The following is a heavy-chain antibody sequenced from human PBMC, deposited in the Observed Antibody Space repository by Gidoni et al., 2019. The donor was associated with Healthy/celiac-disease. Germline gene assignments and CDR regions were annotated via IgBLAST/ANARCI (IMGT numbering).Heavy chain of an antibody. J-gene: IGHJ6*02. CDR3: AREEGSSWSILYYYYYYGMDV. CDR1: GFTFSSYA. CDR2: ISYNGSNK. V-gene: IGHV3-30-3*01. Sequence: VQLVESGGGLVQPGRSLRLPSAASGFTFSSYAMLWVRQAPGKGLEWVAVISYNGSNKYYADSVKGRFTISRDNSKNTLYLQMNSLRAEDTAVYYCAREEGSSWSILYYYYYYGMDVWGQGTTVTVSS. D-gene: IGHD6-13*01.